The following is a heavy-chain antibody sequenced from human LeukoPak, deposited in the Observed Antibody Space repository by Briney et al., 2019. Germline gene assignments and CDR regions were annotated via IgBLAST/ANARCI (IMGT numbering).Heavy chain of an antibody. Sequence: SETLSLTCTVSGGSISSYYWSWIRQSPGKGLEWIGYIFHTGTTNYNPSLKSRVTISVDTSKSQFSLKVSSVTAADTAVYYCAASSGWLLDYWGQGTLVTVSS. CDR3: AASSGWLLDY. CDR1: GGSISSYY. CDR2: IFHTGTT. J-gene: IGHJ4*02. V-gene: IGHV4-59*08. D-gene: IGHD6-19*01.